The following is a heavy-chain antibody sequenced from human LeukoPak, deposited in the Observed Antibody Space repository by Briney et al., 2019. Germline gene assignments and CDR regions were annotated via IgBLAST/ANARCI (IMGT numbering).Heavy chain of an antibody. CDR3: AKFGDHYMDV. D-gene: IGHD4-17*01. CDR2: IKEDGSEK. J-gene: IGHJ6*03. Sequence: GGSLRLSCAASGFTFRNYLMTWVRQAPGKGLEWVAEIKEDGSEKHYVDSVKGRFTISRDNTKNSVFLQMNSLRAEETAVYYCAKFGDHYMDVWGKGTTVTVSS. CDR1: GFTFRNYL. V-gene: IGHV3-7*01.